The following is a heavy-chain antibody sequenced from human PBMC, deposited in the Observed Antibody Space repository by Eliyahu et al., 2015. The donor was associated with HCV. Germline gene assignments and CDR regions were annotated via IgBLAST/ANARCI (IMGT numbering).Heavy chain of an antibody. Sequence: QVQLQESGPGLVKPSETLSLTCTXSGXSITPYYWSWXRQPPGKGLEWIGYIHYSGSTNYNPSLKSRVTISIDTSKNQFSLNLTAVTAADTAVYYCASGGGGIAVAGTGGWFDPWGQGTLVTVSS. D-gene: IGHD6-19*01. CDR3: ASGGGGIAVAGTGGWFDP. J-gene: IGHJ5*02. CDR2: IHYSGST. V-gene: IGHV4-59*01. CDR1: GXSITPYY.